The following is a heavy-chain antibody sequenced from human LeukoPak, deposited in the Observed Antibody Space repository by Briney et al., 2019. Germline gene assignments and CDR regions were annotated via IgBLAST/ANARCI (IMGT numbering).Heavy chain of an antibody. Sequence: PGGSLRLSCEASGFSFNNYFMSWISQAPGKGLEWVSYITNSGRSTNYADAVKGRFTISRDNAEKSVYLEMTDLRAEDTAVYYCASEASGNYHVLDSSGQGTLVTVSS. CDR1: GFSFNNYF. V-gene: IGHV3-11*04. J-gene: IGHJ4*02. CDR3: ASEASGNYHVLDS. D-gene: IGHD1-26*01. CDR2: ITNSGRST.